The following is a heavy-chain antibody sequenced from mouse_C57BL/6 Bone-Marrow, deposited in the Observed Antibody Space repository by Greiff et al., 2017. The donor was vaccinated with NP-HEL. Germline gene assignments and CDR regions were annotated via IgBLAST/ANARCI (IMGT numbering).Heavy chain of an antibody. CDR1: GYSITSGYY. D-gene: IGHD4-1*01. J-gene: IGHJ2*01. CDR2: ISYDGSN. CDR3: ARSWGRFYY. Sequence: EVQLQESGPGLVKPSQSLSLTCSVTGYSITSGYYWNWIRQFPGNKLEWMGYISYDGSNNYNPSLKNRISITRDTSKNQFFLKLNSVTTEDTATYYCARSWGRFYYWGQGTTLTVSS. V-gene: IGHV3-6*01.